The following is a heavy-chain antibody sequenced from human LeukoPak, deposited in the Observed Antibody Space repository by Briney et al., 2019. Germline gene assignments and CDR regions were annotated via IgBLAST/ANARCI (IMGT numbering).Heavy chain of an antibody. Sequence: PLGSLRLSCAASGFTFSNAWMSWVRQAPGKGLEWVSSISSSSSYIYYADSVKGRFTISRDNAKNSLYLQMNSLRAEDTAVYYCAREDLQAFDIWGQGTMVTVSS. CDR3: AREDLQAFDI. CDR1: GFTFSNAW. D-gene: IGHD5-24*01. CDR2: ISSSSSYI. V-gene: IGHV3-21*01. J-gene: IGHJ3*02.